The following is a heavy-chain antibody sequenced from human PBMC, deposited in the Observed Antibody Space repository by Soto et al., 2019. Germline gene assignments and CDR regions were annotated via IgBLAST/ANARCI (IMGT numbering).Heavy chain of an antibody. D-gene: IGHD2-2*03. CDR1: GDSITSSGHY. Sequence: PSETLSLTCTVSGDSITSSGHYWGWIRQPPGKGLEWIGNIHYNGNTKYSPSLKSRVTMSVDTSKNHFSLKLISVTTADTAVYFCAREGNLGRWIQPLDSWGQGTLVTVSS. CDR3: AREGNLGRWIQPLDS. CDR2: IHYNGNT. V-gene: IGHV4-61*03. J-gene: IGHJ4*02.